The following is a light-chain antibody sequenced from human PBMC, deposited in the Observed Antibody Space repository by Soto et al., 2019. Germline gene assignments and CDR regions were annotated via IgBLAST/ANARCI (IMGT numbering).Light chain of an antibody. CDR1: QGISNY. V-gene: IGKV1-27*01. Sequence: DIQMTQSPSSLSASVGDRVTITCRASQGISNYLAWYQQRPGKVPKLLIYAASTLQSGVPPRFSGSGSGTDFSLTISSLQPEDVATYYCQKYASAPWTFGQGNKLEIK. J-gene: IGKJ1*01. CDR2: AAS. CDR3: QKYASAPWT.